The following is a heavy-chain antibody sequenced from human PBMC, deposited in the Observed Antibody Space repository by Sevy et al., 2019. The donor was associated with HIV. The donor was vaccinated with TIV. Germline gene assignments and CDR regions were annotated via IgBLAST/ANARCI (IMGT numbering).Heavy chain of an antibody. D-gene: IGHD6-13*01. CDR3: AREGAAAGPSYFDY. J-gene: IGHJ4*02. CDR2: ISRSSTYI. Sequence: GGSLRLSCAASGFTFSSYSMNWVRQAPGKGLEWVSFISRSSTYIYYGDSVKARFTFSSDNAKNSLYLQMNSLRAEDTAVYYCAREGAAAGPSYFDYWGQGILVTVSS. V-gene: IGHV3-21*01. CDR1: GFTFSSYS.